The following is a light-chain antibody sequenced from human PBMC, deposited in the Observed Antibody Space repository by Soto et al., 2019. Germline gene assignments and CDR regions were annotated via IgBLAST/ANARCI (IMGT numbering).Light chain of an antibody. Sequence: IGLTQSPGTLSLTPDERAPLSCRASQSVSNNYLAWYQQKPGQAPRLLIYGASNRATGIPDRFSGSGSGTDFTLTISRLEPEDFAVYYCQQYGSSPIPFGQVARLAIK. CDR1: QSVSNNY. CDR2: GAS. V-gene: IGKV3-20*01. CDR3: QQYGSSPIP. J-gene: IGKJ5*01.